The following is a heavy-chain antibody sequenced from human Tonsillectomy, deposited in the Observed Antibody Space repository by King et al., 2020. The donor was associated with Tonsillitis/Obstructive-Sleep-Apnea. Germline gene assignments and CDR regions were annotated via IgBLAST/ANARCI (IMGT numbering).Heavy chain of an antibody. CDR3: GREGAYRIDN. CDR2: IKQQGSEK. Sequence: VQLGESGGGLIQPGGSLRLSCAASGFTLSDYWMTWVRQAPGKGLEWVTNIKQQGSEKHYVDSVKGRFTISRDNAENSLYLQMNSLRVEDTAVYYWGREGAYRIDNWGQGTLVTVSP. CDR1: GFTLSDYW. V-gene: IGHV3-7*01. D-gene: IGHD5-18*01. J-gene: IGHJ4*02.